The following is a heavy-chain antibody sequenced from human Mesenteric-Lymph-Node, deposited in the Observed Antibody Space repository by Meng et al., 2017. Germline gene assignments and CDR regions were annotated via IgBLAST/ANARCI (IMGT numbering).Heavy chain of an antibody. J-gene: IGHJ4*02. V-gene: IGHV2-5*02. CDR2: IYWDDDM. Sequence: QIPLKESGPTLGKPTQTPTLTCTPSGFSLPTSGVAVVWIRQPPGKALEWLALIYWDDDMRYSPSLKSRLTITKDTSKNQVVLRMTRMDPVDTATYYCAHTLAAVAGTFDSWGQGTLLTVSS. CDR1: GFSLPTSGVA. D-gene: IGHD6-19*01. CDR3: AHTLAAVAGTFDS.